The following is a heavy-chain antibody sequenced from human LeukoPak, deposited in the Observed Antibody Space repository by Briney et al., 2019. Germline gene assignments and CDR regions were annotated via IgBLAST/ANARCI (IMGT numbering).Heavy chain of an antibody. CDR1: GYSFTSYW. CDR2: IYPGDSDT. V-gene: IGHV5-51*01. J-gene: IGHJ6*02. CDR3: ARHPSTAATPYGMDA. D-gene: IGHD2-15*01. Sequence: GESLKISCKGSGYSFTSYWIGWVRQMPGKGLEWMGIIYPGDSDTRYSLSFQGQVTISADKSISTAYLQWSSLKASDTAMYYCARHPSTAATPYGMDAWGQGTTVTVSS.